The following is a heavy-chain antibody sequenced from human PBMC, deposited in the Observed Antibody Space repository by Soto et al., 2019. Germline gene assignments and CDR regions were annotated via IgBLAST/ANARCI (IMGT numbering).Heavy chain of an antibody. V-gene: IGHV3-23*01. Sequence: GGSLRLSCAASGFTFSSYAMTWVRQAPGKGLEWVSAISGSGGSTYYADSVKGRFTISRDNSKNTLYLQMNSLRAEDTAVYYCAKAAGDYYDSSGPGAFDIWGQGTMVTVSS. J-gene: IGHJ3*02. CDR3: AKAAGDYYDSSGPGAFDI. D-gene: IGHD3-22*01. CDR2: ISGSGGST. CDR1: GFTFSSYA.